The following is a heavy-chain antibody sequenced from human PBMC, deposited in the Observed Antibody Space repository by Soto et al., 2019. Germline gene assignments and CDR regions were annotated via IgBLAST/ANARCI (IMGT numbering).Heavy chain of an antibody. V-gene: IGHV4-4*02. CDR1: GGSISSSNW. J-gene: IGHJ4*02. Sequence: QVQLQESGPGLVKPSGTLSLTCAVSGGSISSSNWWSWVRQPPGKGLEWIGEIYHSGSTNYNPSLKIRVTKSVDKSKNQFSLKLSSVPPADRAVYSCARATGMAPFDYWGQGTLVTVSS. D-gene: IGHD5-18*01. CDR3: ARATGMAPFDY. CDR2: IYHSGST.